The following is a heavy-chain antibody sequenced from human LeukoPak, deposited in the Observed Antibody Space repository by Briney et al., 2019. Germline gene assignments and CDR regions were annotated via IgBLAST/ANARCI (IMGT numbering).Heavy chain of an antibody. CDR3: AMTYYDFWSGEKPQGAFDI. Sequence: PGGSLRLSCAASGFTFSSYSMNWVRQAPGKGLEWVSSISSSSSYIYYADSVKGRFTISRDNAKNSLYLQMNSLRAEDTAVYYCAMTYYDFWSGEKPQGAFDIWGQGTMVTVSP. CDR2: ISSSSSYI. J-gene: IGHJ3*02. D-gene: IGHD3-3*01. CDR1: GFTFSSYS. V-gene: IGHV3-21*01.